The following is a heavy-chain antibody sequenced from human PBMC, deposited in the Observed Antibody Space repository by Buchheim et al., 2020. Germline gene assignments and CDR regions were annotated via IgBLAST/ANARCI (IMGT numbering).Heavy chain of an antibody. CDR3: AREYYGSGSLIDY. CDR2: IWYDGSNK. D-gene: IGHD3-10*01. Sequence: QVQLVESGGGVVQPGRSLRLSCAASGFTFSSYGMHWVRQAPGKGLEWVAVIWYDGSNKYYADSVKGRFTISRENSKNTLYLQMNSLRAEDTAVYYCAREYYGSGSLIDYWGQGTL. V-gene: IGHV3-33*01. J-gene: IGHJ4*02. CDR1: GFTFSSYG.